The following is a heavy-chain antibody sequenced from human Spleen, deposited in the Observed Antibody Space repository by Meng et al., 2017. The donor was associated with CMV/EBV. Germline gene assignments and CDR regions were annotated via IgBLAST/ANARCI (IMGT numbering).Heavy chain of an antibody. J-gene: IGHJ6*02. CDR2: ISSSGTYI. CDR1: TFGDCY. D-gene: IGHD3-3*01. V-gene: IGHV3-11*04. Sequence: TFGDCYMSWIGQAPEKGLEWVSHISSSGTYIYYADSVKGRFTISRDNAKNSLYLQMNSLRAGDTAVYYCASPYDFWGGFYGSYGMDVWGQGTMVTVSS. CDR3: ASPYDFWGGFYGSYGMDV.